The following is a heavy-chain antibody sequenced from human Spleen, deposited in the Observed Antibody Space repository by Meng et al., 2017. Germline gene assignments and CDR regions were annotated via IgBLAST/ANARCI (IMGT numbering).Heavy chain of an antibody. CDR1: GGSFSDYY. CDR2: INHSGST. V-gene: IGHV4-34*01. Sequence: QVELQQVGGVLLNPSETLSLTCVVSGGSFSDYYWSWIRQLPGKGLEWIGEINHSGSTNYNPSLESRATISVDTSQNNLSLKLSSVTAADSAVYYCARGPTTMAHDFDYWGQGTLVTVSS. D-gene: IGHD4-11*01. J-gene: IGHJ4*02. CDR3: ARGPTTMAHDFDY.